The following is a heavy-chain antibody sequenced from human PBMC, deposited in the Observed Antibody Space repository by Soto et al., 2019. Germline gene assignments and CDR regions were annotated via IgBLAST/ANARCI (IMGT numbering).Heavy chain of an antibody. CDR3: ARRLDPYCSSTSCYWDTFDY. CDR1: GYTFTSYV. Sequence: ASVKVSCKSSGYTFTSYVISWVRQAPGQGLEWMGWIGAYNGNTNYAQKLQGRVTMTTDTSTSTAYMELRSLRADDTAVYYCARRLDPYCSSTSCYWDTFDYWGQGTLVTVSS. V-gene: IGHV1-18*01. CDR2: IGAYNGNT. J-gene: IGHJ4*02. D-gene: IGHD2-2*01.